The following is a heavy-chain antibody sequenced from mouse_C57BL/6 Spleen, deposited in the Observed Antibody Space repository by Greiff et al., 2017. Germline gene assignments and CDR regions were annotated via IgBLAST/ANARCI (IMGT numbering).Heavy chain of an antibody. J-gene: IGHJ3*01. V-gene: IGHV3-6*01. CDR3: ARDRGGAY. D-gene: IGHD3-1*01. Sequence: DVKLQESGPGLVKPSQSLSLTCSVTGYSITSGYYWNWIRQFPGNKLEWMGYISYDGSNNYNPSLKNRISITRDTSKNQFFLKLNSVTTEDTATYYCARDRGGAYWGQGTLVTVSA. CDR1: GYSITSGYY. CDR2: ISYDGSN.